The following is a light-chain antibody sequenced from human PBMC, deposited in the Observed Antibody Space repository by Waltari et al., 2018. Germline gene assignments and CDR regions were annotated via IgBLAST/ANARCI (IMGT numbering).Light chain of an antibody. J-gene: IGLJ3*02. CDR3: SSYADNTLV. CDR1: SSDY. Sequence: QSALTQPPSASGSPGQSVTISCTGTSSDYVSWFQHHPGKAPKLMIYEVSNRPYGVPDRFSGSKSGNTASLTCAGLQADDEAHYYCSSYADNTLVFGGGTKLTVL. V-gene: IGLV2-8*01. CDR2: EVS.